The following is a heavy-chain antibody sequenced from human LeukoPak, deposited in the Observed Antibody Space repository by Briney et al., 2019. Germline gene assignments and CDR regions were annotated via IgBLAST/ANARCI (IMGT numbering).Heavy chain of an antibody. CDR3: AKASPHNYGSGSYYLNPFDP. J-gene: IGHJ5*02. CDR1: GFTFDDYG. CDR2: ISGSGDST. D-gene: IGHD3-10*01. Sequence: GGSLRLSCAASGFTFDDYGMSWVRQAPGKGLEWVSAISGSGDSTYYADSVKGRFTISRDNSKNTLYLQMNSLRAEDTAVYYCAKASPHNYGSGSYYLNPFDPWGQGTLVTVSS. V-gene: IGHV3-23*01.